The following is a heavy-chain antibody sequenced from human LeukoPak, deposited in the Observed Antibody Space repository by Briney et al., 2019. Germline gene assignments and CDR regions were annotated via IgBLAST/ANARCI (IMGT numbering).Heavy chain of an antibody. V-gene: IGHV3-30*18. CDR2: ISYDGSNK. J-gene: IGHJ4*02. D-gene: IGHD4-23*01. CDR3: AKDRSVVFDY. CDR1: GFTFSSYG. Sequence: GGSLRLSCAASGFTFSSYGMHWVRQAPGKGLEWVAVISYDGSNKYYADSVKGRFTISRDNSKNTLYLQMNSLRAEDTAVYYCAKDRSVVFDYWGQGTLVTVSS.